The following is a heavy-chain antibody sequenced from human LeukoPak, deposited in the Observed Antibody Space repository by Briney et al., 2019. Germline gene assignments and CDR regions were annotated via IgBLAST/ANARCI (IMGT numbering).Heavy chain of an antibody. CDR1: GDSINSLDL. J-gene: IGHJ4*02. Sequence: SETLSLTCTVSGDSINSLDLWSWVRQPPGKGLEWIGEMYLSGTTHSNPSVKSRVTISIDKSKNQFFLNLSSVTAADTAVYYCAGLVGRYSSALYYYYFDYWGQGTLVTVSS. CDR3: AGLVGRYSSALYYYYFDY. V-gene: IGHV4-4*02. CDR2: MYLSGTT. D-gene: IGHD1-26*01.